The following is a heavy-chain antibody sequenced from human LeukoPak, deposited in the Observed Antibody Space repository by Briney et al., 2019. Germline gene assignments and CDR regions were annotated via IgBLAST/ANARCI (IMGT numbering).Heavy chain of an antibody. CDR1: GFTFSNYG. D-gene: IGHD6-19*01. J-gene: IGHJ4*02. CDR2: IGGSGGYHT. V-gene: IGHV3-23*01. Sequence: GGSLRLSCAASGFTFSNYGMNWVRQTPGKGLEWVSGIGGSGGYHTYYADSVKGRFTISRDNSKNTLYLQMNSLRAEDTAVYYCAKDARRTFGLSSGLYRGSYYFDYWGQGTLVTVSS. CDR3: AKDARRTFGLSSGLYRGSYYFDY.